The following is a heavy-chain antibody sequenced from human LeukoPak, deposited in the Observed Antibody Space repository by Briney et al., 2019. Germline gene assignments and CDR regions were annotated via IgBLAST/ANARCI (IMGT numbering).Heavy chain of an antibody. CDR3: ARGPLTGTTKHQFDY. CDR2: INPSGGST. D-gene: IGHD1-7*01. Sequence: MGIINPSGGSTSYAQKFQGRVTMTRDMSTSTVYMELSSLRSEDTAVYYCARGPLTGTTKHQFDYWGQGTLVTVSS. J-gene: IGHJ4*02. V-gene: IGHV1-46*01.